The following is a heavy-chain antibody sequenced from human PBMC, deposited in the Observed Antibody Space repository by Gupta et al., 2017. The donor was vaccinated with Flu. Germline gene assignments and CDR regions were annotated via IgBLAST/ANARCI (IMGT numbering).Heavy chain of an antibody. CDR1: GGTFSSYA. D-gene: IGHD3-3*01. Sequence: QVQLVQSGAEVKKPGSSVKVSCKASGGTFSSYAISWVRQAPGQGLEWMGGIIPIFGTANYAQKFQGRVTITADESTSTAYMELSSLRSEDTAVYYCARPSPYDFWSGSPAEGYYGMDVWGQGTTVTVSS. V-gene: IGHV1-69*01. CDR3: ARPSPYDFWSGSPAEGYYGMDV. J-gene: IGHJ6*02. CDR2: IIPIFGTA.